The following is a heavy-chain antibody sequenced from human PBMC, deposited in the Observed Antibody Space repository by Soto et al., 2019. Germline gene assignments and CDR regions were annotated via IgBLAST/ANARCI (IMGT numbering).Heavy chain of an antibody. CDR1: GYTFTSYA. CDR3: ARVRFLWGTGTTLHYYYMDV. V-gene: IGHV1-3*01. D-gene: IGHD1-7*01. CDR2: ISAGNGNT. Sequence: GASVKVSCKASGYTFTSYAMHWVRQAPGQRLEWMGWISAGNGNTKYSQKFQGRVTITRDTSASTAYMELSSLRSEDTAVYYCARVRFLWGTGTTLHYYYMDVWGKGTTVTVS. J-gene: IGHJ6*03.